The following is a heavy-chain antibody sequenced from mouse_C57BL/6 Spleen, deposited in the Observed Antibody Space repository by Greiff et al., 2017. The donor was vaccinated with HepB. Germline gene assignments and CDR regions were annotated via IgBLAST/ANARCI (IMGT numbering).Heavy chain of an antibody. V-gene: IGHV1-26*01. D-gene: IGHD1-1*01. Sequence: EVQLQQSGPELVKPGASVKISCKASGYTFTDYYMNWVKQSHGKSLEWIGDINPNNGGTSYNQKFKGKDTLTVDKSSSTAYMELRSLTSEDSAVYYCARGGYKFITPGAYWGQGTLVTVSA. J-gene: IGHJ3*01. CDR3: ARGGYKFITPGAY. CDR1: GYTFTDYY. CDR2: INPNNGGT.